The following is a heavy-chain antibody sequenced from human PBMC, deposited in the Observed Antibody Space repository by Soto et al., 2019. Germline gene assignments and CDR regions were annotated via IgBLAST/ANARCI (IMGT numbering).Heavy chain of an antibody. V-gene: IGHV2-26*01. D-gene: IGHD6-13*01. CDR1: GFSLSNTRVG. CDR2: IFSNDEK. J-gene: IGHJ6*03. Sequence: QVTLKESGPVLVKPTENLTLTCTVSGFSLSNTRVGVSWIRQPPGKALEWLAHIFSNDEKSYSTSLKSRLTISKDTSKSQVVLTMPNMDPVDTATYYCARAGYSSNWGEFYYYYMDVWGKGTTVTVSS. CDR3: ARAGYSSNWGEFYYYYMDV.